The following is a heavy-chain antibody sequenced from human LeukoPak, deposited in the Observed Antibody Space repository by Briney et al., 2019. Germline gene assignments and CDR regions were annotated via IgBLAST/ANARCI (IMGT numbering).Heavy chain of an antibody. CDR1: GGTFSSYA. V-gene: IGHV1-2*02. D-gene: IGHD2-2*01. J-gene: IGHJ6*02. Sequence: GASVKVSCKASGGTFSSYAISWVRQAPGQGLEWMGGINPNSGGTNSAQKFQGRVTMTRDTSISTAYMELNRLRSDDTAVYYCARDRIILPASSYGVDVWGQGTTVTVSS. CDR3: ARDRIILPASSYGVDV. CDR2: INPNSGGT.